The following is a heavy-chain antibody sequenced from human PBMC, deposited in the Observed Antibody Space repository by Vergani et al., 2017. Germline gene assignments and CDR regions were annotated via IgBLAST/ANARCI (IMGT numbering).Heavy chain of an antibody. Sequence: QVQLQESGPGLVKPSETLSLTCTVSGGSISSYYWSWIRQPPGKGLEWIGYIYYSGVTNYNPSLKSRVTISVDTSKNRFSLKLTSVTAADTAVYYCARGDIVVVPAARLYYYYYMDVWGKGTTVTVSS. CDR3: ARGDIVVVPAARLYYYYYMDV. CDR2: IYYSGVT. V-gene: IGHV4-59*01. J-gene: IGHJ6*03. D-gene: IGHD2-2*01. CDR1: GGSISSYY.